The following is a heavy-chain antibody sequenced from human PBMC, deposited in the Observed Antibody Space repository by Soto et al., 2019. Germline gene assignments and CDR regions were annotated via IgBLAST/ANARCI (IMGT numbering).Heavy chain of an antibody. V-gene: IGHV1-3*01. D-gene: IGHD1-1*01. CDR1: GYTFSTYA. Sequence: GASVKVSCKASGYTFSTYAIHWVRQAPGQSLEWMGWLNGGTGQTRYSQRFQDRVTITRDTSASTAYMEVSSLRPEDTAVYYCARGKGMEENYYYYGMDIRGQGTTVTVSS. CDR3: ARGKGMEENYYYYGMDI. J-gene: IGHJ6*02. CDR2: LNGGTGQT.